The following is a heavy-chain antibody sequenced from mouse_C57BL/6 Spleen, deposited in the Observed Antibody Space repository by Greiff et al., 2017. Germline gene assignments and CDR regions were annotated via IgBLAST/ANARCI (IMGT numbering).Heavy chain of an antibody. D-gene: IGHD4-1*01. CDR2: ISNGGGST. V-gene: IGHV5-12*01. Sequence: EVMLVESGGGLVQPGGSLKLSCAASGFTFSDYYMYWVRQTPEKRLEWVAYISNGGGSTYYPDTVKGRFTISRDNAKNTLYLQMSRLKSEDTAMYYCARLGRAGYFDYWGQGTTLTVSS. J-gene: IGHJ2*01. CDR3: ARLGRAGYFDY. CDR1: GFTFSDYY.